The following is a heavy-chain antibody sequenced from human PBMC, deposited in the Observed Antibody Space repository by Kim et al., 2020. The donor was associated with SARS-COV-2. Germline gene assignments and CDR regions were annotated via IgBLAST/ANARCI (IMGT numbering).Heavy chain of an antibody. V-gene: IGHV4-59*01. J-gene: IGHJ6*02. D-gene: IGHD6-13*01. Sequence: LKSRVTISVDTSKNHFSLKLSSVTAADTAVYYCATDSSSSWSYYYYGMDVWGQGTTVTVSS. CDR3: ATDSSSSWSYYYYGMDV.